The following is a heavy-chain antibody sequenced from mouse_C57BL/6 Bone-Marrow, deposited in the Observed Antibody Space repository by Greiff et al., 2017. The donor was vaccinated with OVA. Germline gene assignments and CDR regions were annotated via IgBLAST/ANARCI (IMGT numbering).Heavy chain of an antibody. D-gene: IGHD1-1*01. CDR1: GYTFTSYG. J-gene: IGHJ4*01. Sequence: VQLQQSGAELARPGASVKLSCKASGYTFTSYGISWVKQRTGQGLEWIGEIYPRSGNTYYNEKFKGKATLTADKSSSTAYMELLSLTSEDSAVYFCANYYGSGFMDYWGQGTSVTVSS. V-gene: IGHV1-81*01. CDR2: IYPRSGNT. CDR3: ANYYGSGFMDY.